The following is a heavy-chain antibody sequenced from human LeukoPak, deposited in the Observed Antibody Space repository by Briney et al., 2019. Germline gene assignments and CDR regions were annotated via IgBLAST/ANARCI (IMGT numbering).Heavy chain of an antibody. CDR3: ARGGEWFGELLPFDY. D-gene: IGHD3-10*01. V-gene: IGHV4-31*03. J-gene: IGHJ4*02. Sequence: PSQTMSLTCTVSGGSISSGGYYWSWIREHPVKGLEWIGYIYYSGSTYYNPSLKSRVTISVDTSKNQFSLKLSSVTAADTAVYYCARGGEWFGELLPFDYWGQGTLVTVSS. CDR1: GGSISSGGYY. CDR2: IYYSGST.